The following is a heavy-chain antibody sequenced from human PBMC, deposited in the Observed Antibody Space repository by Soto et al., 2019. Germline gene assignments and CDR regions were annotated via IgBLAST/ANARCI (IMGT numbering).Heavy chain of an antibody. D-gene: IGHD6-19*01. J-gene: IGHJ4*02. CDR2: SKNKANRFTT. Sequence: PVGSLILSCAVSGFTFSDHYMDLVRQAPGKGLEWVARSKNKANRFTTEYAASVKGRFTISRDDSESSLFLQMNSLKTEDTAVYYSARGRRSGPPRDRDYWGPGTLVTVSS. CDR3: ARGRRSGPPRDRDY. V-gene: IGHV3-72*01. CDR1: GFTFSDHY.